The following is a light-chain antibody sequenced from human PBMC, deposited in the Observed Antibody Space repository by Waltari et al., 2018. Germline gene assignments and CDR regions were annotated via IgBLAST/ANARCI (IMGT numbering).Light chain of an antibody. CDR2: DNV. CDR1: SSNIGNNY. V-gene: IGLV1-51*01. CDR3: GTWDSSLTAGV. J-gene: IGLJ2*01. Sequence: QSVLTQPPSVSAAPGQKVTISCSGSSSNIGNNYVSWYQQLPGTAPKLVIYDNVKRPSGIPDRFSGSKSGTSATLGITGLQTGDEAYYYCGTWDSSLTAGVFGGGTKLTVL.